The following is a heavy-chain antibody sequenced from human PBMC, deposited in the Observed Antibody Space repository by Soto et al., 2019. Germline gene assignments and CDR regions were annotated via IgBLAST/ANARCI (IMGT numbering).Heavy chain of an antibody. CDR1: GYTFTSDG. CDR2: ISAYNGNT. Sequence: ASVKVSCKAAGYTFTSDGSSWVRQEPGQGLEWMGWISAYNGNTNYAQKLQGRVTMTTDTSTSTAYMELRSLRSDDTAVYYCARGPYYYDSSGYGDLDYWGQGTLVTVSS. J-gene: IGHJ4*02. CDR3: ARGPYYYDSSGYGDLDY. V-gene: IGHV1-18*04. D-gene: IGHD3-22*01.